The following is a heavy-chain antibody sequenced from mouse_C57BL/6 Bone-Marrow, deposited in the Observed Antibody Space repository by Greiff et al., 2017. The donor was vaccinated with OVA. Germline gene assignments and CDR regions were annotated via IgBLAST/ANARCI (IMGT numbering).Heavy chain of an antibody. CDR1: GFTFSNYW. Sequence: DVKLVESGGGLVQPGGSMKLSCVASGFTFSNYWMNWVRQSPEKGLEWVAQIRLKSDNYATHYAESVKGRFTISRDDSKSSVYLQMNNLRAEDTGIYYCTARRGFAYWGQGTLVTVSA. CDR2: IRLKSDNYAT. J-gene: IGHJ3*01. CDR3: TARRGFAY. V-gene: IGHV6-3*01.